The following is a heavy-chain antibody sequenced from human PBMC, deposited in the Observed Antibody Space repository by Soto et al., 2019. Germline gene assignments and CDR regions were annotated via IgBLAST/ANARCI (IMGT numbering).Heavy chain of an antibody. CDR1: GFTFSSYA. V-gene: IGHV3-23*01. J-gene: IGHJ6*02. D-gene: IGHD2-2*02. CDR3: AKDLPSDIVVVPAAILDYYYGMDV. CDR2: ISGSGGST. Sequence: EVQLLESGGGLVQPGGSLRLSCAASGFTFSSYAMSWVRQAPGKGLEWVSAISGSGGSTYYADSVKGRFTISRDNSKNTLYLQMNSLRAEDTAVYYCAKDLPSDIVVVPAAILDYYYGMDVWGQGTTVTVSS.